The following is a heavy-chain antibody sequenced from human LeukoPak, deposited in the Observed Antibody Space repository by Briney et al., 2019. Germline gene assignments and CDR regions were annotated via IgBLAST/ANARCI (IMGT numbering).Heavy chain of an antibody. CDR1: GGSISSYY. V-gene: IGHV4-59*01. CDR3: ARSRGSSGYYYGYAFDI. Sequence: PSETLSLTCTVSGGSISSYYWSWIRQPPGKGLEWIGYIYYSGSTNYNPSLKSRVTISVDTSKNQFSLKLSSVTAADTAVYYCARSRGSSGYYYGYAFDIWGQGTMVTVSS. J-gene: IGHJ3*02. D-gene: IGHD3-22*01. CDR2: IYYSGST.